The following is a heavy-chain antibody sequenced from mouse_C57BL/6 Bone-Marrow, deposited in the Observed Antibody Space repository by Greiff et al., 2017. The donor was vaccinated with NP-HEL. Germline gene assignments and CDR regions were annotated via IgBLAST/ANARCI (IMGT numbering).Heavy chain of an antibody. J-gene: IGHJ3*01. D-gene: IGHD4-1*01. V-gene: IGHV1-61*01. Sequence: QVQLKQPGAELVRPGSSVKLSCKASGYTFTSYWMDWVKQRPGQGLEWIGNIYPSDSETHYNQKFKDKATLTVDKSSSTAYMQLSSLTSEDSAVYYCARRSGTSFAYWGQGTLVTVSA. CDR2: IYPSDSET. CDR3: ARRSGTSFAY. CDR1: GYTFTSYW.